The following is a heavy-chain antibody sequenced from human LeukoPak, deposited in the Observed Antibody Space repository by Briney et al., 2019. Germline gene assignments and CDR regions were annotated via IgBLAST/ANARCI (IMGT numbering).Heavy chain of an antibody. D-gene: IGHD6-19*01. Sequence: ASVKVSCKASGYTFTSYAMHWVRQAPGQRLEWMGWINAGNGNTKYSQKFQGRVTITRDTSASTAYMELSSLRSEDTAVYYCARAYSSGWYGAYFDYWGQGTLVTVSS. V-gene: IGHV1-3*01. J-gene: IGHJ4*02. CDR2: INAGNGNT. CDR1: GYTFTSYA. CDR3: ARAYSSGWYGAYFDY.